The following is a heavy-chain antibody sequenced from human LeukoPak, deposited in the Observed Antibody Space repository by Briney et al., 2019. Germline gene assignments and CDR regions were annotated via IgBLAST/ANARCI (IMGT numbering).Heavy chain of an antibody. V-gene: IGHV1-69*13. D-gene: IGHD3-22*01. CDR2: IIPIFGTA. CDR3: ASTYDSSGYYYDY. Sequence: GASVKVSCKASGGTFSSYAISWVRQAPGQGLEWMGGIIPIFGTANYAQKFQGRVTITADESTSTAYMELSSLRSEDTAVYYCASTYDSSGYYYDYWGQGTLVTVSS. J-gene: IGHJ4*02. CDR1: GGTFSSYA.